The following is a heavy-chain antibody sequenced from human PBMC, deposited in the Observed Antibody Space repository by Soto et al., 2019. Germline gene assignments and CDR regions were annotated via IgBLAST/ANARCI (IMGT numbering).Heavy chain of an antibody. V-gene: IGHV1-46*01. J-gene: IGHJ5*02. CDR1: GYTFTSYY. CDR3: ARLMTGTYSVGFDP. D-gene: IGHD1-26*01. CDR2: INPSGGST. Sequence: ASVNVFFKASGYTFTSYYMHWVRQAPGQGLELMGIINPSGGSTSYAQKFQGRVTMTRDTSTSTVYMELSSLRSDDTAFYYCARLMTGTYSVGFDPWGHGILVTDSS.